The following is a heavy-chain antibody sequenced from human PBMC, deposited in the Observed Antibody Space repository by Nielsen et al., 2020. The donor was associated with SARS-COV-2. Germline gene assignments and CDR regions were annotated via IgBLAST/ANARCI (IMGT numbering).Heavy chain of an antibody. D-gene: IGHD3-10*01. J-gene: IGHJ4*02. CDR2: IYPSVGST. CDR3: ARVQWSSGSFRLDY. CDR1: GYSFPSYD. Sequence: SVKVSCKASGYSFPSYDMHWVRQAPGQGLEWMGVIYPSVGSTIYAQKFQGRVSMTRDTSTSTVSMELRSLRSEDTAVYYCARVQWSSGSFRLDYWGQGTLVTVSS. V-gene: IGHV1-46*01.